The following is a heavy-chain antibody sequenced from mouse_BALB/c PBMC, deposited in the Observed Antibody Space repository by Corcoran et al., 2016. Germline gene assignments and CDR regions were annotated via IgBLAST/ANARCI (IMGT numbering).Heavy chain of an antibody. J-gene: IGHJ2*01. CDR1: GFEFSRYW. Sequence: EVKLLESGGGLVQPGGSLKLSCAASGFEFSRYWMSWVRQAPGKGLEWIGEIDPDSNSINYTPSLKDKFIISRDNAKNTLYLQMSKVRSEDTALYYCARNAHWGYFDYWGQGTTLTVSS. CDR3: ARNAHWGYFDY. D-gene: IGHD4-1*01. V-gene: IGHV4-1*02. CDR2: IDPDSNSI.